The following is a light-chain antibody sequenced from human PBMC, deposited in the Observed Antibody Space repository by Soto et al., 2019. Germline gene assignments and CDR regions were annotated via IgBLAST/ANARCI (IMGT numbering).Light chain of an antibody. CDR2: GAS. CDR3: QQYNNWPRTWT. J-gene: IGKJ1*01. V-gene: IGKV3-15*01. Sequence: EIVMTQSPATLSVSPGERATLSCRASQSVSSNLAWYQQKPGQAPRLLIYGASTRATGIPARFSGSGSGTEVTLTISSLQSEDFAVYYWQQYNNWPRTWTFGQGTKVEIK. CDR1: QSVSSN.